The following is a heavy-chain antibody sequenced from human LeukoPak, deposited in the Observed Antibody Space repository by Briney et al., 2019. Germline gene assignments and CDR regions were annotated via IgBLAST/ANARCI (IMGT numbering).Heavy chain of an antibody. D-gene: IGHD1-26*01. CDR3: ARADIVGATFYFDY. V-gene: IGHV1-2*06. CDR2: MNPNGGGK. J-gene: IGHJ4*02. Sequence: VASVKVSCKHSGYTFTGYYLHWVRQAPRQGVESMGRMNPNGGGKNYGQKVRGRVTMTRDTSISTAYMELSRLRSDDTAVYYCARADIVGATFYFDYWGEGGLVSVCS. CDR1: GYTFTGYY.